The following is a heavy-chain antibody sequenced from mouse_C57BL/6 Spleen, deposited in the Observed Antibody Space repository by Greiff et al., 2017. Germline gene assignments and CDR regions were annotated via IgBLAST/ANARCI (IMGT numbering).Heavy chain of an antibody. V-gene: IGHV1-39*01. CDR1: GYSFTDYN. D-gene: IGHD1-1*01. J-gene: IGHJ3*01. CDR3: ATYYYGSSFAY. CDR2: INPNFGTT. Sequence: EVKLQESGPELVKPGASVKISCKASGYSFTDYNMNWVKQSNGKSLEWIGVINPNFGTTSYNQKFKGKATLTVDQSSSTAYMQLNSLTSEDSAVYYCATYYYGSSFAYWGQGTLVTVSA.